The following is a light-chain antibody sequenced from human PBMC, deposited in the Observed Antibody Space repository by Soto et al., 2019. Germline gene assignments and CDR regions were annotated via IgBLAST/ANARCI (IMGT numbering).Light chain of an antibody. CDR1: QGLGTN. CDR3: QQYNHWPLT. CDR2: AAS. J-gene: IGKJ4*01. V-gene: IGKV3-15*01. Sequence: EVVTTQSPATRSLSPGERASLSCRASQGLGTNLAWYQQKPGQAPRLLIYAASTRATGVPGRFSGSGSGTEFTLTISSLLSEDFAVYYCQQYNHWPLTFGGGSKVDIK.